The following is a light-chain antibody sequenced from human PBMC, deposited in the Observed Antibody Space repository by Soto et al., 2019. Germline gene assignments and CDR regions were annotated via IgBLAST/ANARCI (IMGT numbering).Light chain of an antibody. CDR3: SAWDVTLSGWV. V-gene: IGLV1-47*01. CDR1: SSDIGGSY. J-gene: IGLJ3*02. CDR2: RNN. Sequence: QSVLTQPPSTSGTPGQTVTISCSGSSSDIGGSYVFWYQQLPGMAPKLLIYRNNQRPSGVPDRFSGSKSGTSASLAISGLRSEDEGDYYCSAWDVTLSGWVFGGGTKLTVL.